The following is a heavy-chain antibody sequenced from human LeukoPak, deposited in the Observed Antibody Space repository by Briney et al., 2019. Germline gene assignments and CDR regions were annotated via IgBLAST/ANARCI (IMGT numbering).Heavy chain of an antibody. D-gene: IGHD7-27*01. CDR1: GFTFSSYA. J-gene: IGHJ4*02. V-gene: IGHV3-23*01. Sequence: GGSLRLSCAASGFTFSSYAMSWVRQAPGKGLEWVSAISGSGGSTYYADSVKGRFTISRDNSKNTLYLQMNSLRAEDTAVYYCAKDPRVAQPGPEWANWGSRFDYWGQGTLVTVSS. CDR2: ISGSGGST. CDR3: AKDPRVAQPGPEWANWGSRFDY.